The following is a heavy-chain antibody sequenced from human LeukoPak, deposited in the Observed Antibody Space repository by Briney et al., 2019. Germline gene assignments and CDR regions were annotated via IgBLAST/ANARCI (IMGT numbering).Heavy chain of an antibody. D-gene: IGHD5-12*01. Sequence: PGGSLRLSCAASGFTFSSYAMSWVRQAPGRGLEWVSDIGGSGGRTYYADSVKGRLTISRDNSKNTLYLQMNSLRAEDTAVYYCAKYYLVATIRAYFDYWGQGTLVTVSS. J-gene: IGHJ4*02. CDR1: GFTFSSYA. V-gene: IGHV3-23*01. CDR2: IGGSGGRT. CDR3: AKYYLVATIRAYFDY.